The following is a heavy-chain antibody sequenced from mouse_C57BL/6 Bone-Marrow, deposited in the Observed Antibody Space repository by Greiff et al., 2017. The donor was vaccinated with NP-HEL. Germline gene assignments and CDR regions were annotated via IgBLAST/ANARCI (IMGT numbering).Heavy chain of an antibody. Sequence: EVQLQQSGAELVRPGASVKLSCTASGFNIKDDYMHWVKQRPEQGLEWIGWIDPENGDTEYASKFQGKATITADTSSNTAYLQRSSLTSEDTAVYYCTTGGLLPFDYWGQGTTLTVSS. D-gene: IGHD2-3*01. V-gene: IGHV14-4*01. J-gene: IGHJ2*01. CDR2: IDPENGDT. CDR3: TTGGLLPFDY. CDR1: GFNIKDDY.